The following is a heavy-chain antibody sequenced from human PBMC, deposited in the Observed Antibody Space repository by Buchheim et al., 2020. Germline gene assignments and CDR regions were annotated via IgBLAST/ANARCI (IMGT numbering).Heavy chain of an antibody. J-gene: IGHJ5*02. D-gene: IGHD1-26*01. CDR1: GASISSTTW. CDR2: VSHSGTT. V-gene: IGHV4-4*02. Sequence: QVHLQESGPRLVKPSGTLSLTCAVSGASISSTTWWSWVRQPPGKGLEWIGEVSHSGTTTYNPSLKSRVTISVDKSKNQFSLRMNPVTAADTAVYYCAREQGSITSPPYIWFDPWGQGTL. CDR3: AREQGSITSPPYIWFDP.